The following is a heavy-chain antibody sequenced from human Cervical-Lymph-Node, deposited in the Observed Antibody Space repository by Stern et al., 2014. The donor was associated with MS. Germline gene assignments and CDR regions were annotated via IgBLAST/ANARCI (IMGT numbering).Heavy chain of an antibody. Sequence: QVQLVQSGAEVKKPGASVKVSCKASGYTFTNYGINWVRQDPGQGLQWLGWISAYNGNTNFAPKVQDRVTMTTDTSTNTAYLELRSLRSDDTAVYYCARDLDSRITALGYWGQGTLVTVSS. D-gene: IGHD6-13*01. J-gene: IGHJ4*01. CDR1: GYTFTNYG. V-gene: IGHV1-18*04. CDR3: ARDLDSRITALGY. CDR2: ISAYNGNT.